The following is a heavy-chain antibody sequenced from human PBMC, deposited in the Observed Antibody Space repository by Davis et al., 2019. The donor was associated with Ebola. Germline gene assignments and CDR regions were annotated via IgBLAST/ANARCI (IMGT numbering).Heavy chain of an antibody. D-gene: IGHD2-2*01. V-gene: IGHV3-30*18. Sequence: PGGSLRLSCAASGFTFSSYGMHWVRQAPGKGLEWVAVISYDGSNKYYADSVKGRFTISRDNSKNTLYLQMNSLRAEDTAVYYCAKLIDRYCSSTSCYRRPYSPLGDWGQGTLVTVSS. CDR3: AKLIDRYCSSTSCYRRPYSPLGD. CDR2: ISYDGSNK. CDR1: GFTFSSYG. J-gene: IGHJ4*02.